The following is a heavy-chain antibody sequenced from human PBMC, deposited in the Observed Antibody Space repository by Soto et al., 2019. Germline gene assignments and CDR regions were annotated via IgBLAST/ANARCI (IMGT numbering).Heavy chain of an antibody. CDR2: FDPEDGET. Sequence: ASVKVSCKVSGYTLTELSMHWVRQAPGKGLEWMGGFDPEDGETIYAQKFQGRVTMNEDTSTDTAYMELSSLRSEDTAVYYCATAARFLEWSEYYFDYWGQGTLVTVSS. J-gene: IGHJ4*02. V-gene: IGHV1-24*01. CDR1: GYTLTELS. D-gene: IGHD3-3*01. CDR3: ATAARFLEWSEYYFDY.